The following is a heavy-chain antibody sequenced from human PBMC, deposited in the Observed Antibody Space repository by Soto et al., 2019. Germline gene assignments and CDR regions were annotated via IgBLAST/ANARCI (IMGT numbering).Heavy chain of an antibody. V-gene: IGHV3-23*01. CDR1: GLTFSSYA. CDR2: ISGSGGST. CDR3: ATLRSIECDLLLRHPIFDY. J-gene: IGHJ4*02. Sequence: TAGSLTLSCAASGLTFSSYAMSWVRHAPGEGLGWVSAISGSGGSTYYADSVKGRFTISRDNSKNTLYLQMNSLRAADTAIYYCATLRSIECDLLLRHPIFDYWGQGTLVTVSS. D-gene: IGHD3-9*01.